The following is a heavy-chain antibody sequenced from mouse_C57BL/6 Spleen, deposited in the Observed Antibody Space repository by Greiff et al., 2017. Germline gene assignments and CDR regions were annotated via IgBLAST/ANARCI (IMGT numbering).Heavy chain of an antibody. CDR1: GFTFSDYG. D-gene: IGHD1-1*01. CDR2: ISSGSSTI. CDR3: ARPYYGSSRYYAMDY. Sequence: EVMLVESGGGLVKPGGSLKLSCAASGFTFSDYGMHWVRQAPEKGLEWVAYISSGSSTIYYADTVKGRFTISRDNAKNTLFLQMTSLRSEDTAMYYCARPYYGSSRYYAMDYWGQGTSVTVSS. J-gene: IGHJ4*01. V-gene: IGHV5-17*01.